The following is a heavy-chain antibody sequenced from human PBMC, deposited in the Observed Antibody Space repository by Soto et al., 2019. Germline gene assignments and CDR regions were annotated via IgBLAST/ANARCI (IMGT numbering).Heavy chain of an antibody. CDR3: AKAQTQSYYYDSSGYSDFDY. V-gene: IGHV3-23*01. D-gene: IGHD3-22*01. CDR2: ISGSGGST. Sequence: GSLRLSCAASGFTFSSYAMSWVRQAPGKGLEWVSAISGSGGSTYYADSVKGRFTISRDNSKNTLYLQMNSLRAEDTAVYYCAKAQTQSYYYDSSGYSDFDYWGQGTLVTVSS. J-gene: IGHJ4*02. CDR1: GFTFSSYA.